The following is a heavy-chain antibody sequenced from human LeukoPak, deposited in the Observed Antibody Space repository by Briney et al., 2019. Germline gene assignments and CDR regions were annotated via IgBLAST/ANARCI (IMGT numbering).Heavy chain of an antibody. Sequence: GGSLRLSCAASGFTFSSYSMNWVRQAPGKGLEWVSYISSSSSTIYYADSVKGRFTISRDNAKNTLYLQMNSLRAEDTAVYYCAREGTSIAAPFDYWGQGTLVTVSS. D-gene: IGHD6-6*01. CDR1: GFTFSSYS. V-gene: IGHV3-48*04. J-gene: IGHJ4*02. CDR3: AREGTSIAAPFDY. CDR2: ISSSSSTI.